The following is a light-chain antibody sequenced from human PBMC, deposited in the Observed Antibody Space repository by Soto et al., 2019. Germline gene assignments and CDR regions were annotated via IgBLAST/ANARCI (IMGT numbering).Light chain of an antibody. CDR2: EVS. CDR3: SSYTSGSTYV. CDR1: SSDVGGYGY. V-gene: IGLV2-14*01. J-gene: IGLJ1*01. Sequence: QSALTQPASVSGSPGQSITISCTGTSSDVGGYGYVSWYQQHPGKVPKLMIYEVSNRPSGVSNRFSGAKCGNTASLTNSGLQAEDEADYYCSSYTSGSTYVFGTGTKLTVL.